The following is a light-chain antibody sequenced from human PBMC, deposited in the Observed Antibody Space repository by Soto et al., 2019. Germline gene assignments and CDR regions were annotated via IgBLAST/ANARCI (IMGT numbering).Light chain of an antibody. J-gene: IGKJ1*01. Sequence: IVLTQSPGTLSFSPGERSTLSCRSSQSVSSNFLAWYQQKPGQAPRLLIYGASNRATGIPDKFNGSGSGTDFTLTISRLEPEDFAMYYCQQYGSSPRTFGQGTKV. CDR1: QSVSSNF. CDR3: QQYGSSPRT. CDR2: GAS. V-gene: IGKV3-20*01.